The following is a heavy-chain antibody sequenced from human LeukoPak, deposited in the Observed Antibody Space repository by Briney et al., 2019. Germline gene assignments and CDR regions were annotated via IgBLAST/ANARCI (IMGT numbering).Heavy chain of an antibody. CDR1: GYSISSGFY. Sequence: PSETLSLTCSVSGYSISSGFYWGWIRQPPGKGLEWIGSIYSSGSTYYNPSLKSRVTISVDTSKNQVSLKLTSVTAADTAVYYCARVFSGLDYWGQGTLVTVSS. V-gene: IGHV4-38-2*02. J-gene: IGHJ4*02. CDR2: IYSSGST. D-gene: IGHD2-8*02. CDR3: ARVFSGLDY.